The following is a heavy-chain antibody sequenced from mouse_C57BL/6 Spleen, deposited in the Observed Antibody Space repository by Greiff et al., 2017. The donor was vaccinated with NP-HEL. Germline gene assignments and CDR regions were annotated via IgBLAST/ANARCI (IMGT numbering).Heavy chain of an antibody. CDR2: ISYDGSN. J-gene: IGHJ2*01. V-gene: IGHV3-6*01. CDR3: AIDGYYFFDY. D-gene: IGHD2-3*01. CDR1: GYSITSGYY. Sequence: DVQLQESGPGLVKPSQSLSLTCSVTGYSITSGYYWNWIRQFPGNKLEWMGYISYDGSNNYNPSLKNRISITRDTSKNQFFLKLNSVTTEDTATYYCAIDGYYFFDYWGQGTTLTVSS.